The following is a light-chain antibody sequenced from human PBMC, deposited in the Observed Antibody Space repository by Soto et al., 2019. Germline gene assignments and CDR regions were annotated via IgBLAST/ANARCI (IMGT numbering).Light chain of an antibody. J-gene: IGKJ4*01. CDR3: QQYNSYSPLT. Sequence: DIQMTQSPSTLSGSVGDRVTITCRASQSISSYLNWYQQKPGKAPKLLIYAASSLESGVPSRFSGSGSGTDFTLTISSLQPDDFATYYCQQYNSYSPLTFGGGTKVDIK. CDR1: QSISSY. V-gene: IGKV1-5*01. CDR2: AAS.